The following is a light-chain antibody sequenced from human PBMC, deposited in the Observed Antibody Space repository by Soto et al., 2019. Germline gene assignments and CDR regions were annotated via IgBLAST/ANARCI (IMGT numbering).Light chain of an antibody. V-gene: IGKV1-5*01. CDR3: QQYNSSSII. CDR1: QSVSGW. Sequence: SPFSLSAXVGDXPTMXXRASQSVSGWLAWYQQKPGKATKLLIYAASTLDTGVPSRFSGSGSGTEFTPTISSLQPDDFATYYCQQYNSSSIIFGQGTRMEIK. J-gene: IGKJ5*01. CDR2: AAS.